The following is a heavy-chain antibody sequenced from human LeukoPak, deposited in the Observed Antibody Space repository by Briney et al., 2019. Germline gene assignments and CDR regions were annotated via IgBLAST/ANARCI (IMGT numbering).Heavy chain of an antibody. CDR3: ASGGGATRSGYAFDM. CDR1: GFTFSSYA. CDR2: IKPDGREK. Sequence: GGSLRLSCAASGFTFSSYAMHWVRQALGKGLEWVSNIKPDGREKYYVDSMKGRFTISRDNAKNSLYMQMNSLRAEDTAVYYCASGGGATRSGYAFDMWGQGTWSPSLQ. D-gene: IGHD1-26*01. V-gene: IGHV3-7*01. J-gene: IGHJ3*02.